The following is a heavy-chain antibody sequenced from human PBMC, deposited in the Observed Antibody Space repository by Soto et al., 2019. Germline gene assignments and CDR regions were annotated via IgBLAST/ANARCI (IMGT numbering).Heavy chain of an antibody. CDR2: IDPSDSYT. CDR3: ARTYMGDRSGYYCVS. Sequence: GESLKISCKGSGYSFTSYWISWVRQMPGKGLEWMGRIDPSDSYTNYSPSFQGHVTISADKSISTAYLQWSSLKASDTAMYYCARTYMGDRSGYYCVSWGQRTLVTVSS. V-gene: IGHV5-10-1*01. J-gene: IGHJ5*02. D-gene: IGHD3-22*01. CDR1: GYSFTSYW.